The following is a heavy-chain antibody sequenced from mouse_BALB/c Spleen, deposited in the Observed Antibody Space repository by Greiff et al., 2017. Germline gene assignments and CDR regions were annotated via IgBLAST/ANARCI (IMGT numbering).Heavy chain of an antibody. CDR3: NLYYYGSSYYFDY. Sequence: EVQLQQSGAELVRSGASVKLSCTASGFNIKDYYMHWVKQRPEQGLEWIGWIDPENGDTEYAPKFQGKATMTADTSSNTAYLRLSSLTSEDTAVYYCNLYYYGSSYYFDYWGQGTTLTVSS. CDR2: IDPENGDT. V-gene: IGHV14-4*02. CDR1: GFNIKDYY. D-gene: IGHD1-1*01. J-gene: IGHJ2*01.